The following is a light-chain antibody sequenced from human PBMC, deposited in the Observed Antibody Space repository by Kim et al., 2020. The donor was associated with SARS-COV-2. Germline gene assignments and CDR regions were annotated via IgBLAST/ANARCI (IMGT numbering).Light chain of an antibody. CDR3: LQAKSFPLT. V-gene: IGKV1-12*01. CDR2: AAS. J-gene: IGKJ4*01. Sequence: DIQMTQSPSSVSASVGDRVTITCRASQDVSSYLAWYQNKPGKAPQLLIYAASTLQSGVPSRFSASGSGTDFTLSISGLQPEDSAIYFCLQAKSFPLTFGGGTKVEI. CDR1: QDVSSY.